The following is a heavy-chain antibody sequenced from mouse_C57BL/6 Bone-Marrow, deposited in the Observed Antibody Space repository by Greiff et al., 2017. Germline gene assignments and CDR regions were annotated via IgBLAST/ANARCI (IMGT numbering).Heavy chain of an antibody. V-gene: IGHV3-5*01. CDR2: IYYSGTI. J-gene: IGHJ4*01. CDR3: ARDRGAYRGYAMDY. CDR1: GISITTGNYR. Sequence: EVKLQESGPGLVKPSQTVFLTCTVTGISITTGNYRWSWIRPFPGNKLEWLGYIYYSGTITYNPSLTSRTPITRDTPKNQFFLEMNSLTAEDTATYYCARDRGAYRGYAMDYWGQGTSVTVSS. D-gene: IGHD1-3*01.